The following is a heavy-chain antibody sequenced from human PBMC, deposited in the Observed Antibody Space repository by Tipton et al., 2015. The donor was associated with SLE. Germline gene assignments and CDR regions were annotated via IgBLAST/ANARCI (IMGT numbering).Heavy chain of an antibody. CDR1: GFTFSNVW. J-gene: IGHJ4*02. V-gene: IGHV3-15*01. CDR3: FAIYDLWSMFV. D-gene: IGHD3-3*01. CDR2: IKTMSGGGTI. Sequence: GSLRLSCAASGFTFSNVWMSWVRQAPGKGLEWVGLIKTMSGGGTIDYAAPVKGRFTISRDDSKSTVYVQMNSLKVEDTAIYYCFAIYDLWSMFVRGQGTLVTVSS.